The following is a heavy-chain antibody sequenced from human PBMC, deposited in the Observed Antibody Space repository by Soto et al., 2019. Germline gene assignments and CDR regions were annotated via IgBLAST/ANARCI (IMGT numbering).Heavy chain of an antibody. CDR1: GGSVSSGSYY. D-gene: IGHD3-22*01. V-gene: IGHV4-61*01. Sequence: LSLTFTVSGGSVSSGSYYWSWIRQPPGKGLEWIGYIYYSGSTNYNPSLKSRVTISVDTSKNQFSLKLSSVTAADTAVYYCARDRVLVNKAHDSSGYYYYYYGMDVWGQGTTVTVSS. J-gene: IGHJ6*02. CDR2: IYYSGST. CDR3: ARDRVLVNKAHDSSGYYYYYYGMDV.